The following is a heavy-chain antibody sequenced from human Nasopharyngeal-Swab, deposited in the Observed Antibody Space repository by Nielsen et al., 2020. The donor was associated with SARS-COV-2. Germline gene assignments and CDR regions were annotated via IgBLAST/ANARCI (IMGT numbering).Heavy chain of an antibody. V-gene: IGHV3-23*01. CDR2: ISGSGDTT. J-gene: IGHJ5*02. Sequence: GGSLRLSCEASGFDFGSHAMSWVRQAPGKGLEWVSSISGSGDTTYYADSVRGRFTISRDNAKKSLHLQMNSLRAEDTAVYYCARASRGWSWGQGTPVTVSS. CDR1: GFDFGSHA. CDR3: ARASRGWS. D-gene: IGHD6-19*01.